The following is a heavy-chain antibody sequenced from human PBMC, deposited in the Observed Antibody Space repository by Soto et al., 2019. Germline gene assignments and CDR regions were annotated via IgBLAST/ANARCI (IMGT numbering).Heavy chain of an antibody. V-gene: IGHV3-21*01. Sequence: VGSLRLSCAASGFTFSSYSMNWVRQAPGKGLEWVSSISSSSSYIYYADSVKGRFTISRDNAKNSLYLQMNSLRAEDTAVYYCARFVVPAAMGYYYYGMDVWGQGTTVTVSS. CDR3: ARFVVPAAMGYYYYGMDV. CDR1: GFTFSSYS. D-gene: IGHD2-2*01. J-gene: IGHJ6*02. CDR2: ISSSSSYI.